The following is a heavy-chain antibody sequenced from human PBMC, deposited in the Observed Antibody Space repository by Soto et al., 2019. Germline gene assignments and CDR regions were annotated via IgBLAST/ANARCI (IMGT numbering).Heavy chain of an antibody. J-gene: IGHJ4*02. CDR3: ARGLFRAPTLTFFDY. CDR1: GYTFTGYY. Sequence: QVQLVQSGAEVKKPGASVKVSCKASGYTFTGYYMHWVRQAPGQGLEWMGWINPNSGGTNYAQKFQGRVTMTRDTSISTAYMELSRLRSDDTAVYYCARGLFRAPTLTFFDYWGQGTLVTVSS. V-gene: IGHV1-2*02. CDR2: INPNSGGT. D-gene: IGHD3-10*01.